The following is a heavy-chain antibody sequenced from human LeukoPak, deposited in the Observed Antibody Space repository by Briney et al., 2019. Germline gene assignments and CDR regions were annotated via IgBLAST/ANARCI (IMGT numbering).Heavy chain of an antibody. J-gene: IGHJ2*01. D-gene: IGHD4-17*01. V-gene: IGHV3-21*01. CDR1: GFTFSSYS. Sequence: GGSLRLSCAASGFTFSSYSMNWVRQAPGKGLEWVSSISTGSRNVYYADSVKGRFTISRDNAKNSLYLQMNSLRVEDTAVFYCARDSRTVTTHWSFDLWGRGALVTVSS. CDR3: ARDSRTVTTHWSFDL. CDR2: ISTGSRNV.